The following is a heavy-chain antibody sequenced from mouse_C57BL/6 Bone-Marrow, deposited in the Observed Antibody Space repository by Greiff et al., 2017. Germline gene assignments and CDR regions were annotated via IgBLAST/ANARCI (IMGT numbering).Heavy chain of an antibody. CDR2: IYPGSGST. CDR3: ARNSLYYGNYPYAMDY. Sequence: VQLQQPGAELVKPGASVKMSCKASGYTFTSYWITWVKQRPGQGLEWIGDIYPGSGSTNYNEKFKSKATLTVDTSSSTAYMQLSSLTSEDSAVYYCARNSLYYGNYPYAMDYWGQGTSVTVSS. CDR1: GYTFTSYW. V-gene: IGHV1-55*01. J-gene: IGHJ4*01. D-gene: IGHD2-1*01.